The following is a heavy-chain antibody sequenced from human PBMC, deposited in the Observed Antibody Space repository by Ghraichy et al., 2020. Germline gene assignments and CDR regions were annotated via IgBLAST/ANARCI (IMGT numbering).Heavy chain of an antibody. CDR3: ARDNGGNSPIDY. CDR1: GGSFSGYY. D-gene: IGHD4-23*01. J-gene: IGHJ4*02. Sequence: SETLSLTCAVYGGSFSGYYWSWIRQPPGKGLEWIGEINHSGSTNYNPSRKSRVTISVDTSKNQFSLKLSSVTAADTAVYYCARDNGGNSPIDYWGQGTLVTVSS. CDR2: INHSGST. V-gene: IGHV4-34*01.